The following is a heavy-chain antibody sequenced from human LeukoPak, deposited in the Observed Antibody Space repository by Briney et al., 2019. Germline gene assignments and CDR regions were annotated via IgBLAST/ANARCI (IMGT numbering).Heavy chain of an antibody. V-gene: IGHV4-34*01. CDR2: INHSGST. J-gene: IGHJ4*02. D-gene: IGHD3-3*01. CDR1: GGSSSGYY. CDR3: ARGSTIFGVVSYLDY. Sequence: PSETLSLTCAVYGGSSSGYYWSWIRQPPGKGPEWIGEINHSGSTNYNPSLKSRVTISVDTSKNQFSLKLSSVTAADTAVYYCARGSTIFGVVSYLDYWGQGTLVTVSS.